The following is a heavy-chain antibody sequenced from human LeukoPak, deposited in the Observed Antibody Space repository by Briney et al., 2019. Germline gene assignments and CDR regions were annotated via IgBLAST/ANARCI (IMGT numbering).Heavy chain of an antibody. CDR1: GYTFTGYY. CDR2: INPNSGGT. J-gene: IGHJ6*02. V-gene: IGHV1-2*06. Sequence: ASVKVSCKASGYTFTGYYMHWVRQAPGHGLEWMGRINPNSGGTNYAQKFQGRVTMTRDTSISTAYMELSRLRSDDTAVYYCAFSNPTYYYYGMDVWGQGTTVTVSS. D-gene: IGHD4-11*01. CDR3: AFSNPTYYYYGMDV.